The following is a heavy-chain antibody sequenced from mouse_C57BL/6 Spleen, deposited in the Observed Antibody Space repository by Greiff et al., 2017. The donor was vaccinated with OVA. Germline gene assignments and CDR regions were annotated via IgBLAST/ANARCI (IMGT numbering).Heavy chain of an antibody. CDR1: GYTFTDYY. V-gene: IGHV1-19*01. D-gene: IGHD1-1*01. Sequence: EVQLQQSGPVLVKPGASVKMSCKASGYTFTDYYMNWVKQSHGKSLEWIGVINPYNGGTSYNQKFKGKATLTVDKSSSTAYMELNSLTSEDSAVYYCARGLTTVVAKGFAYWGQGTLVTVSA. CDR3: ARGLTTVVAKGFAY. J-gene: IGHJ3*01. CDR2: INPYNGGT.